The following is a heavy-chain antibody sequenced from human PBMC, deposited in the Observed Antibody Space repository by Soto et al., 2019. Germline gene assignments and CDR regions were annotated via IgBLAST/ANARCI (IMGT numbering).Heavy chain of an antibody. CDR3: ARGGIRGWFDP. CDR1: GFLFSNYS. D-gene: IGHD5-18*01. V-gene: IGHV3-48*02. J-gene: IGHJ5*02. Sequence: PGGSLRLSCAASGFLFSNYSMNWVRQAPGKGLEWVSSFTRSSTIFYADSVRGRFTISRDNAKNSLYLQMNSLRDEDTAVYYCARGGIRGWFDPWGQGTPVTVSS. CDR2: FTRSSTI.